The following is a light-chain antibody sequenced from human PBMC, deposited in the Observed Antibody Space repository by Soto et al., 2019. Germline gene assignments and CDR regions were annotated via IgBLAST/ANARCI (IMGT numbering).Light chain of an antibody. Sequence: SYELTQPPSVSVSPGQTASITCSGDKLGDKYACWHQQKPGQSPVLVIYQDSKRPSGIPERFSGSNSGNTATLTISGTQAMDEADYYCQAWDSSTEVVFGGGTKVTVL. CDR1: KLGDKY. CDR3: QAWDSSTEVV. J-gene: IGLJ2*01. CDR2: QDS. V-gene: IGLV3-1*01.